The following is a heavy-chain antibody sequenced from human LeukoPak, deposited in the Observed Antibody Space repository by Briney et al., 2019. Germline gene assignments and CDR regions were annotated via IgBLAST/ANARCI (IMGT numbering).Heavy chain of an antibody. CDR2: ISWNSGSI. J-gene: IGHJ3*02. D-gene: IGHD3-3*01. Sequence: PGGSLRLSCAASGFTFDDYAMHWVRQAPGKGLEWVSGISWNSGSIGYADSVKGRFTISRDNAKNSLYLQMNSLRAEDTALYYCAKPASTIFWAPDAFDIWGQGTMVTVSS. CDR3: AKPASTIFWAPDAFDI. CDR1: GFTFDDYA. V-gene: IGHV3-9*01.